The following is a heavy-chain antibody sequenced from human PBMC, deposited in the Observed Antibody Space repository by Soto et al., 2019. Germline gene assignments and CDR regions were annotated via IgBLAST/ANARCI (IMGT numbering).Heavy chain of an antibody. CDR2: ISNSGNT. J-gene: IGHJ6*01. D-gene: IGHD5-12*01. CDR1: VGSGRIDGYY. V-gene: IGHV4-61*08. CDR3: ARELPRDGYNSGSGAMGV. Sequence: PSETLGITCIFSVGSGRIDGYYWSGIRQPPGNGMEWIGFISNSGNTKFNPSLKSRVTISLDTSKNQFSLRLTSVTAADTAVYYCARELPRDGYNSGSGAMGVWGQGTTVTVSS.